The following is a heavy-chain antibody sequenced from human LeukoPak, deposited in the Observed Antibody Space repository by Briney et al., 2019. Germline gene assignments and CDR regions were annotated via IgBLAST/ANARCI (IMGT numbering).Heavy chain of an antibody. J-gene: IGHJ6*03. CDR1: GFTFSSYG. CDR3: AKEYCSSTSCQHYYYYYMDV. Sequence: GGSLRLSCAASGFTFSSYGMHWVRQAPGKGLEWVAVIWYDGSNKYYADSVEGRFTISRDNSKNTLYLQMNSLRAEDTAVYYCAKEYCSSTSCQHYYYYYMDVWGKGTTVTVSS. CDR2: IWYDGSNK. V-gene: IGHV3-33*06. D-gene: IGHD2-2*01.